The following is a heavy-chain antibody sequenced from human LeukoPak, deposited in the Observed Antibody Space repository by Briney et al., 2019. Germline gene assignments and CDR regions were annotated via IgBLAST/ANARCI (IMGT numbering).Heavy chain of an antibody. CDR3: AREGWFATRAFDI. V-gene: IGHV3-7*01. CDR1: GFTFSSYW. D-gene: IGHD2-15*01. J-gene: IGHJ3*02. CDR2: IKQDGSEK. Sequence: GGSLRLSCAASGFTFSSYWMSWVRQAPGKGLEWVANIKQDGSEKYYVDSVKGRFTISRDNAKNSLYLQMNSLRAEDTAVYYCAREGWFATRAFDIWGQGTMVTVSS.